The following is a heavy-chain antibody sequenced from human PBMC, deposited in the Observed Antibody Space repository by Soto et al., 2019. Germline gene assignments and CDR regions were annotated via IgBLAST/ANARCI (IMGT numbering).Heavy chain of an antibody. D-gene: IGHD6-13*01. J-gene: IGHJ4*02. V-gene: IGHV1-8*01. CDR1: GYTFTSYD. CDR3: ARWRIAAAGTTIIDY. Sequence: ASVKVSCKASGYTFTSYDINWVRQATGQGLEWMGWMNPNSGNTGYAQRFQGRVTMTRNTSISTAYMELRSLRSDDTAVYYCARWRIAAAGTTIIDYWVQGTLVTVSS. CDR2: MNPNSGNT.